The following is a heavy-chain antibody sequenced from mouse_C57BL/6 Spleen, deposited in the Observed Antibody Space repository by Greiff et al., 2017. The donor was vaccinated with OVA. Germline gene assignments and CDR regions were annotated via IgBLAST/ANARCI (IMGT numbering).Heavy chain of an antibody. V-gene: IGHV2-4*01. J-gene: IGHJ2*01. Sequence: QVQLQQSGPGLVQPSQSLSITCTVSGFSLTSYGVHWVRQPPGKGLEWLGVIWSGGSTDYNAAFISRLSISKDNTKSQVFFKMHSLQADDTAIYYCATSTGTNYFDYWGQGTTLTVSS. CDR2: IWSGGST. CDR1: GFSLTSYG. CDR3: ATSTGTNYFDY. D-gene: IGHD4-1*02.